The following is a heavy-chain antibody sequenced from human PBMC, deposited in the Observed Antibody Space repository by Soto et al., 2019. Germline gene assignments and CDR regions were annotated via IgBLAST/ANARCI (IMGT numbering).Heavy chain of an antibody. J-gene: IGHJ4*02. CDR1: GFTFTSYA. CDR2: IGTTTGDL. D-gene: IGHD1-26*01. CDR3: AKRPPSGTYYFDY. V-gene: IGHV3-23*01. Sequence: GGSLRLSCAASGFTFTSYAMTWVRQGPGKGLEWVSSIGTTTGDLLYADSVKGRFTISRDNSRNTLYLQMNSLRTGDTAIYYCAKRPPSGTYYFDYWGQGTLVTVSS.